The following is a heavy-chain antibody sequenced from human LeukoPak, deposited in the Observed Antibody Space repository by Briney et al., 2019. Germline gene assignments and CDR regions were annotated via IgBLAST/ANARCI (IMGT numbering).Heavy chain of an antibody. CDR2: ISGSNT. CDR1: GFTISTDA. V-gene: IGHV3-23*01. J-gene: IGHJ4*02. Sequence: GGSLRLSCAATGFTISTDAMTRVRQAPGEGLEWVSAISGSNTFYADSVKGRFTISRDDSKKTLYLQMNSLRAEDTAVYYCAKRRSKNSGPFDYWGQGTLVTVSP. D-gene: IGHD4-11*01. CDR3: AKRRSKNSGPFDY.